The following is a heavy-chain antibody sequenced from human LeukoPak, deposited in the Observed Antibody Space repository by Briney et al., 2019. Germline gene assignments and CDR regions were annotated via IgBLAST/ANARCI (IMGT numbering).Heavy chain of an antibody. CDR2: IYSGGST. Sequence: GGSLRLSCAASGFTVSSNYMSWVRQAPGKGLEWVSIIYSGGSTYYADSVKGRFTISRDNSKNTLYLQMNSLRAEDTAVYYCARYTVTDAFDIWGQGTMVTVSS. CDR1: GFTVSSNY. J-gene: IGHJ3*02. CDR3: ARYTVTDAFDI. D-gene: IGHD4-17*01. V-gene: IGHV3-53*01.